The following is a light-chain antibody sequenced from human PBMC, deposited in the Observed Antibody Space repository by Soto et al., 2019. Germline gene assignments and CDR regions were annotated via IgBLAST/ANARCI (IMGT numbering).Light chain of an antibody. Sequence: QSVLTQPPSASGNPGQRLTISCSGSTSNILRNYVYWYRQFPGTAPRLLISMNDQRPSGVPDRFSGSKSGTSASLAISGLRSEDEADYYCASWDDSLSGYVFVTGTKVTVL. V-gene: IGLV1-47*01. CDR2: MND. J-gene: IGLJ1*01. CDR1: TSNILRNY. CDR3: ASWDDSLSGYV.